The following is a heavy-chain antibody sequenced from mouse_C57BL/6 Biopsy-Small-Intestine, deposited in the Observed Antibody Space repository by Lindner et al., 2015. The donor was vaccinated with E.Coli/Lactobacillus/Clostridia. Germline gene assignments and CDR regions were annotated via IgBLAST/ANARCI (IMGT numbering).Heavy chain of an antibody. V-gene: IGHV1-81*01. CDR3: SRRFRMGGGYYYAMDV. CDR2: IIPMFGTA. J-gene: IGHJ4*01. CDR1: GGTFSSYA. D-gene: IGHD2-3*01. Sequence: SVKVSCKASGGTFSSYAISWVRQAPGQGLEWMGGIIPMFGTANYAQKFQGRVTITADESTSTAYMELSSLRSEDTAVYYCSRRFRMGGGYYYAMDVWGQGTTVTVSS.